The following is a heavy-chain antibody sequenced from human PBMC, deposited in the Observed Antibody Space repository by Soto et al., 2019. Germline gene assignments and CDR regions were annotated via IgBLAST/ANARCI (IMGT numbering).Heavy chain of an antibody. CDR1: GGSISSYY. Sequence: SETLSLTCTVSGGSISSYYWSWIRQPPGKGLEWIGYIYYSGSTNYNPSLKSRVTISVDTSKNQFSLKLSSVTAADTAVYYCARDAGDGYNRRAFDIWGQGTMVTVSS. CDR3: ARDAGDGYNRRAFDI. J-gene: IGHJ3*02. V-gene: IGHV4-59*01. D-gene: IGHD5-12*01. CDR2: IYYSGST.